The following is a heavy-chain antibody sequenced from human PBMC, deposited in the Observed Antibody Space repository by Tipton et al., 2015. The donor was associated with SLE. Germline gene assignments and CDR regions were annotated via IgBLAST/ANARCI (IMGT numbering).Heavy chain of an antibody. CDR1: GGSISSHY. D-gene: IGHD3-16*02. CDR3: ARGELSGYFDL. J-gene: IGHJ2*01. V-gene: IGHV4-59*08. Sequence: TLSLTCTVSGGSISSHYWSWIRQPPGKGLEWIGYIYYSGSTNYNPSLKSRVTISVDTSKNQFSLKLSSVTAADTAVYYCARGELSGYFDLWGRGTLVTVSS. CDR2: IYYSGST.